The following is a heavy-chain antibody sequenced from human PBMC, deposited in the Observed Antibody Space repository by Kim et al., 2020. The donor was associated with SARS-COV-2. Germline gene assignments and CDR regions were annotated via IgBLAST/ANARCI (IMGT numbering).Heavy chain of an antibody. J-gene: IGHJ4*02. CDR3: AGRYGDYGHRVV. Sequence: SYVDPVRGRFTISRDNAKKSLYLQMDRLRAEDTAVYYCAGRYGDYGHRVVWGQGTLVTVSS. V-gene: IGHV3-7*01. D-gene: IGHD4-17*01.